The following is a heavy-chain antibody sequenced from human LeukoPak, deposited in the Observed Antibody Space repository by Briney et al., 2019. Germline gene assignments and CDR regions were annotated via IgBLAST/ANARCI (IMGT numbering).Heavy chain of an antibody. J-gene: IGHJ4*02. V-gene: IGHV3-48*02. Sequence: GGSLRLSCAASGFTFSGYSMTWVRQAPGRGLEWVSYISPYSSTMYYADSVKGRFTISRDNAKNSLSLQMNSLRDEDTAVYYCARAAYSSSPDHWGQGSLVTVSS. CDR2: ISPYSSTM. CDR3: ARAAYSSSPDH. D-gene: IGHD6-13*01. CDR1: GFTFSGYS.